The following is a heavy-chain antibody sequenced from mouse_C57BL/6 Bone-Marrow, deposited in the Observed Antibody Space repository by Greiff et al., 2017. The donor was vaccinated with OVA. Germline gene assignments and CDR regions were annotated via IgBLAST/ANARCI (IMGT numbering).Heavy chain of an antibody. V-gene: IGHV5-4*01. Sequence: EVKLVESGGGLVKPGGSLKLSCAASGFTFSSYAMSWVRQTPEKRLEWVATISDGGSYTYYPDNVKGRFTISRDNAKNNLYLQMSHLKSEDTAMYDCARDRSYYYGSSYFAYWGQGTLVTVSA. D-gene: IGHD1-1*01. J-gene: IGHJ3*01. CDR3: ARDRSYYYGSSYFAY. CDR2: ISDGGSYT. CDR1: GFTFSSYA.